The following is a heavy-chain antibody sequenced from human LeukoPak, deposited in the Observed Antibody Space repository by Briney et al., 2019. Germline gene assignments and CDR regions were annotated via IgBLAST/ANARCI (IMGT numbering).Heavy chain of an antibody. J-gene: IGHJ5*02. V-gene: IGHV4-59*01. CDR1: GGSISSYY. D-gene: IGHD2-2*02. CDR2: IYYSGST. CDR3: ARTVPAAIAWFDP. Sequence: PSETLSLTCTVSGGSISSYYWSWIRQPPGKGLEWIGYIYYSGSTNYNPSLKSRVTISVDTSKNQFSLELSSVTAADTAVYYCARTVPAAIAWFDPWGQGTLVTVSS.